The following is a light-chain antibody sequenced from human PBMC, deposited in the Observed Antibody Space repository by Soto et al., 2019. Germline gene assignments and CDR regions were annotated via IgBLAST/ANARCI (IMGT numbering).Light chain of an antibody. CDR2: DAS. J-gene: IGKJ1*01. Sequence: EIVMTQSPATLSVSPGERATLSCRASQSVSSNLAWYQQKPGQAPRFLISDASTRATGIPARFSGSGSGTEFTLTISGLQSEDFAVYFCLQYNDWPRTFGQGTKVEIK. CDR3: LQYNDWPRT. V-gene: IGKV3-15*01. CDR1: QSVSSN.